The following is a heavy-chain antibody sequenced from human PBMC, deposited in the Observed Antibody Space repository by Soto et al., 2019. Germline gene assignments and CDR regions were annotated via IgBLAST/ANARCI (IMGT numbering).Heavy chain of an antibody. Sequence: ASVKVSCKASGYTFTGYYMHWVRQAPGQGLEWMGWINPNSGGTNYAQKFQGRVTMTRDTSISTAYMDLSRLRADDTAVYYCARAIAGRWSTGDYWGQGTLVTVSS. D-gene: IGHD3-3*01. CDR3: ARAIAGRWSTGDY. V-gene: IGHV1-2*02. J-gene: IGHJ4*02. CDR2: INPNSGGT. CDR1: GYTFTGYY.